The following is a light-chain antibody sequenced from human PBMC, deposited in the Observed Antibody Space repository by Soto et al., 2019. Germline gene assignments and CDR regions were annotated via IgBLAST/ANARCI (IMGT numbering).Light chain of an antibody. V-gene: IGLV1-44*01. CDR1: NSNIGSNT. CDR2: YDN. CDR3: AALDDSLNGRV. J-gene: IGLJ1*01. Sequence: QSVLTQPPSASGTPGQRVTISCYGSNSNIGSNTVNWYQQLPGTAPKLLIYYDNLRPSGVPDRTSGSKSDTSASLAISGRQSDDEADYNCAALDDSLNGRVFGTGTKLTVL.